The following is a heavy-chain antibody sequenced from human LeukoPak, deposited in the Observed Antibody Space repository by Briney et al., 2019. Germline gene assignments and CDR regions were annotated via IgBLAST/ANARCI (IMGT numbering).Heavy chain of an antibody. V-gene: IGHV3-74*01. CDR3: ARENWGD. Sequence: GGSLRLSSAASGFTFSSFWMHSVRQAPGKGLAWVSRSKSDGSSTSYADSVKGRFTISRDNAKNTLYLQMNSLRVEDTAVYYRARENWGDWGQGTLVTVSS. CDR1: GFTFSSFW. D-gene: IGHD7-27*01. CDR2: SKSDGSST. J-gene: IGHJ4*02.